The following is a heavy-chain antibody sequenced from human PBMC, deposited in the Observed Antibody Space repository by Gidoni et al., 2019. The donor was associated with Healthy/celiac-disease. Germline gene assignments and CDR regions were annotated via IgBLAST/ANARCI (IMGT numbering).Heavy chain of an antibody. CDR1: GFPFSSYG. J-gene: IGHJ4*02. V-gene: IGHV3-33*01. Sequence: QVQLVESGGGVVQPGRSLRLSCAASGFPFSSYGMHWVRQAPGKGLEWVAVIWYDGSNKYYADSVKGRFTISRDNSKNTLYLQMNSLRAEDTAVYYCARDPAVAAKRGLDYWSQGTLVTVSS. CDR3: ARDPAVAAKRGLDY. D-gene: IGHD6-19*01. CDR2: IWYDGSNK.